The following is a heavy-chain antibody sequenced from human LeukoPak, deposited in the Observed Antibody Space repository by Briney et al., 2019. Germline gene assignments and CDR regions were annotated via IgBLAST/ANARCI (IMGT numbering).Heavy chain of an antibody. CDR2: MNPNSGNT. V-gene: IGHV1-8*01. D-gene: IGHD3-10*01. J-gene: IGHJ5*02. CDR3: ARGSPYGSGSYNWFDP. CDR1: GYTFTSYD. Sequence: ASVKVSCKASGYTFTSYDINWVRQATGQGLEWMGWMNPNSGNTGYAQEFQGRVTMTRNTSISTAYMELSSLRSEDTAVYYCARGSPYGSGSYNWFDPWGQGTLVTVSS.